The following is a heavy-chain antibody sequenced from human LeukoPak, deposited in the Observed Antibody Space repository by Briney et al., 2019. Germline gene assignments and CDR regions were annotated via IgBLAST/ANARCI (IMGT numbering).Heavy chain of an antibody. J-gene: IGHJ4*02. CDR3: ARDRTAASWSGSFDY. CDR1: GFTFGNYA. V-gene: IGHV3-30-3*01. CDR2: MSYDGSNK. D-gene: IGHD3/OR15-3a*01. Sequence: GGSLRLSCAASGFTFGNYAMHWVRQAPGKGLEWVAVMSYDGSNKYYADSVKGRFTISRDNSKDTLYLQMSSLRTEDTAVYYCARDRTAASWSGSFDYWGQGTLVTVSS.